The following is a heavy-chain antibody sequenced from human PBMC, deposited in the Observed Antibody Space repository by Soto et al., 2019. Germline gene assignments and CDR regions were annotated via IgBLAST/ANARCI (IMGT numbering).Heavy chain of an antibody. Sequence: PSETLSLTCTVSGGSLDYYYWSWIRQPPGKGLEWIGYVSDSGSTKYNPSLRSRVTISVDTSKNQFSLNLNSVTAADTAVYYCARDSTGWFPYHDIDAWGQGTTVTVSS. D-gene: IGHD6-13*01. CDR1: GGSLDYYY. CDR2: VSDSGST. CDR3: ARDSTGWFPYHDIDA. V-gene: IGHV4-59*01. J-gene: IGHJ6*02.